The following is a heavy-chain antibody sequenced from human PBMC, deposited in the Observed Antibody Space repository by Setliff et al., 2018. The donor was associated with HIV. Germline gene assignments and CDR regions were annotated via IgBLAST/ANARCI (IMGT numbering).Heavy chain of an antibody. CDR2: IIHSGSI. CDR1: GGSLNDYY. D-gene: IGHD5-12*01. Sequence: SETLSLTCAVYGGSLNDYYWSWIRQPPGKGLEWIGEIIHSGSINYNPSLKSRVTISVDTYNNQFSLNMNSVNAADTAVYYCARGYASGYDAYGYWGQGTPVTVSS. J-gene: IGHJ4*02. CDR3: ARGYASGYDAYGY. V-gene: IGHV4-34*01.